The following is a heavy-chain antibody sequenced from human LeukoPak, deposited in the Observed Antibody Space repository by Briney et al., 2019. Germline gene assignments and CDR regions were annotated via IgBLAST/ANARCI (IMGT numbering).Heavy chain of an antibody. CDR3: AKDVAYYYGSGSFSAFDI. CDR2: ISSSGGRT. J-gene: IGHJ3*02. D-gene: IGHD3-10*01. Sequence: GGPLKLSCAASGFTFSSYAVSWVREAPGKGREGVSAISSSGGRTYYAHSVKGRVTISRDNAKNSLYLQMNSLRAEDTALYYCAKDVAYYYGSGSFSAFDIWGQGTMVTVSS. CDR1: GFTFSSYA. V-gene: IGHV3-23*01.